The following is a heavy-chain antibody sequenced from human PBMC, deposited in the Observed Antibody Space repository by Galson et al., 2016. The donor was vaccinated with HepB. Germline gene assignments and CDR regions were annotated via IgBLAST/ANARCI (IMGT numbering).Heavy chain of an antibody. CDR2: IYHSGTT. V-gene: IGHV4-39*02. D-gene: IGHD2-15*01. CDR1: GGSISSVGYS. CDR3: AREATYCSDGSCYPGPFDY. Sequence: SETLSPTCTVSGGSISSVGYSWAWIYQPPGQGLEWIGTIYHSGTTHYNPSLQSRVTISVDTSRNQFSLSLNSVTAAETAVFYCAREATYCSDGSCYPGPFDYWGQGTVVIVSS. J-gene: IGHJ4*02.